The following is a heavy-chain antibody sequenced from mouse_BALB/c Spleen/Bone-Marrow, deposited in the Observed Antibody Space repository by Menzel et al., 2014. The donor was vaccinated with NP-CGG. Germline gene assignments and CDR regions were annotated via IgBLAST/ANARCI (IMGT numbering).Heavy chain of an antibody. CDR2: INPSNGGT. CDR1: GYTFTSYY. V-gene: IGHV1S81*02. Sequence: VQLQQSGAELVKPGASVKLSCKASGYTFTSYYMYWVKQRPGQGLEWFGEINPSNGGTNFNEKFKTKATLTVDKSSSTAYMQLSSLTSEDSAVYYCSRGRRDALDYWGQGTSVPVSS. J-gene: IGHJ4*01. CDR3: SRGRRDALDY.